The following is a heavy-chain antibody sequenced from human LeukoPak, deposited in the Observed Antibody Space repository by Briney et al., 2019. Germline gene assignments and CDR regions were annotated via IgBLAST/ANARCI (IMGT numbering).Heavy chain of an antibody. V-gene: IGHV4-34*01. CDR2: INHSGST. CDR3: ARVQELLRAMVDY. D-gene: IGHD1-26*01. Sequence: SETLSLTCAVYGGSFRGYYWSWIRQPPGKGLEWIGEINHSGSTNYNPSLKSRVTISVDTSKNQFSLKLSSVTAADTAVYYCARVQELLRAMVDYWGQGTLVTVSS. CDR1: GGSFRGYY. J-gene: IGHJ4*02.